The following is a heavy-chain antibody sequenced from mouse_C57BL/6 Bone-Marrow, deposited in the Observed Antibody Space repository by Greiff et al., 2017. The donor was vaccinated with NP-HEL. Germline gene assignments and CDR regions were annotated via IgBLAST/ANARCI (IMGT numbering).Heavy chain of an antibody. CDR1: YTFSRRVH. J-gene: IGHJ4*01. V-gene: IGHV1-87*01. D-gene: IGHD2-2*01. CDR3: SEDSAVYYCAIYYGYDYAMDY. Sequence: VQLQQSGPELARPWASVKISCQAFYTFSRRVHFAIRDTNYWMQWVKQRPGQGLEWIGAIYPGNGDTSYNQKFKGKATFTADKSSRTAYMQLSSLTSEDSAVYYCAIYYGYDYAMDYWGQGTSVTVSS. CDR2: GQGLEWIG.